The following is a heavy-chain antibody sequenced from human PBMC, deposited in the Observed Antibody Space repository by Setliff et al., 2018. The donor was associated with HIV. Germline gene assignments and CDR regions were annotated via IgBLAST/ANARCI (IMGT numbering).Heavy chain of an antibody. CDR3: ARGLPSYYYESSGSLGWFDL. J-gene: IGHJ5*02. CDR1: GGSVSSDNYY. D-gene: IGHD3-22*01. Sequence: SETLSLTCTVSGGSVSSDNYYWSWIRQHPGKGLEWIGYIYYSGSTYYNPSLKSRLTISVDTSKNQFSLKLKYVTAANTAVYYCARGLPSYYYESSGSLGWFDLWGPGTQVTAPQ. CDR2: IYYSGST. V-gene: IGHV4-31*03.